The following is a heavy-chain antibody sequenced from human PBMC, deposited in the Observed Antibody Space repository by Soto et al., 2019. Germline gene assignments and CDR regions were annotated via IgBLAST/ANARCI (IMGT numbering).Heavy chain of an antibody. CDR3: ANEQLGAEGFLEWLPGSYGMDV. V-gene: IGHV3-30*18. Sequence: QVQLVESWGGVVQPGRSLRLSCAASGFTFSSYGMHWVRQAPGKGLEWVAVISYDGSNKYYADSVNGRFTISRDNSKNTLYLQMNSLRAEDTAVYYCANEQLGAEGFLEWLPGSYGMDVWGQGTTVTVSS. J-gene: IGHJ6*02. D-gene: IGHD3-3*01. CDR2: ISYDGSNK. CDR1: GFTFSSYG.